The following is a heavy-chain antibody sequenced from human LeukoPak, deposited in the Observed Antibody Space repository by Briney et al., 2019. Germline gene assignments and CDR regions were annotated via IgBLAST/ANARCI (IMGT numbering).Heavy chain of an antibody. CDR3: ARDREAVANWGYDWFDP. Sequence: SETLSLTCTVSGGSISSYYWSWIRQPAGKGLEWIGRIYTSGSTNYNPSLKSRVTMSVDTSKNQFSLKLSSVTAADTAVYYCARDREAVANWGYDWFDPWGQGTLVTFSS. CDR1: GGSISSYY. J-gene: IGHJ5*02. CDR2: IYTSGST. V-gene: IGHV4-4*07. D-gene: IGHD7-27*01.